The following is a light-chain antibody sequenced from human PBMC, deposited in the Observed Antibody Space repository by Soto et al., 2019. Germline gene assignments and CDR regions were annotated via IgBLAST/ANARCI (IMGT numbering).Light chain of an antibody. V-gene: IGLV2-14*01. J-gene: IGLJ1*01. Sequence: QSALTQPASGSGSPGQSITLSCTGTSSDVGGYNYVSWYQLHPGRAPKLIIYDVSHRPSGISNRFSGSKSGNTASLTISGLQPEDEADYFCSSYTTGITLYVFGPGTKLTVL. CDR2: DVS. CDR1: SSDVGGYNY. CDR3: SSYTTGITLYV.